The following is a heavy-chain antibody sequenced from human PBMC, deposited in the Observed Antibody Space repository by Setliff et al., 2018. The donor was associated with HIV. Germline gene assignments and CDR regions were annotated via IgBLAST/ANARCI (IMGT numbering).Heavy chain of an antibody. D-gene: IGHD3-9*01. Sequence: GASVKVSCKASGYTLTSYHMYWARQAPGPGLEWMGAINPSGGSTRYAQKFQGRVTMTRDTSTSTVYMELSSLRSEDTAVYYCARDLSISNPYYHILPGPGVYWGQVTLVTVSS. J-gene: IGHJ4*02. CDR2: INPSGGST. V-gene: IGHV1-46*01. CDR3: ARDLSISNPYYHILPGPGVY. CDR1: GYTLTSYH.